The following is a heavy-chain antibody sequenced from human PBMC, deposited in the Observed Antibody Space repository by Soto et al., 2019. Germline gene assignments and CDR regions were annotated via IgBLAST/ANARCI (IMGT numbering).Heavy chain of an antibody. J-gene: IGHJ4*02. CDR2: IIPIFGTA. V-gene: IGHV1-69*13. CDR1: GGTFSSYA. Sequence: GASVEVSCKASGGTFSSYAISWVRQAPGQGLEWMGGIIPIFGTANYAQKFQGRVTITADESTSTAYMELSSLRSEDTAVYYCARRVWGQHFDYWGQGTLVTVSS. CDR3: ARRVWGQHFDY. D-gene: IGHD6-6*01.